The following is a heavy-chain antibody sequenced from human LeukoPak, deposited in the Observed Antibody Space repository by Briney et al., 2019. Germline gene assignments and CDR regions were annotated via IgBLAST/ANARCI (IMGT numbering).Heavy chain of an antibody. Sequence: GRSLRLSCAASGFTFSSYGIHWVRQAPGKGLEWVAVIWYDGSNKYYADSVKGRFTISRDNSKNTLYLQMNSLRAEDTAMYYCARDPAAGTLDYWGQGTLVTVSS. D-gene: IGHD6-13*01. J-gene: IGHJ4*02. CDR2: IWYDGSNK. CDR1: GFTFSSYG. V-gene: IGHV3-33*01. CDR3: ARDPAAGTLDY.